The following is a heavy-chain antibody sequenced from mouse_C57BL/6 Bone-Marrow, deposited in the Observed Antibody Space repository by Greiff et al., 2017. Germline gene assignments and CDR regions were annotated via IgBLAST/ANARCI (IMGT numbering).Heavy chain of an antibody. CDR3: ASVYYYGSSLYYFDY. CDR2: INPNNGGT. CDR1: GYTFTDYN. D-gene: IGHD1-1*01. J-gene: IGHJ2*01. V-gene: IGHV1-22*01. Sequence: VQLKESGPELVKPGASVKMSCKASGYTFTDYNMHWVKQSHGKSLEWIGYINPNNGGTSYNQKFKGKATLTVNKSSSTAYMELRSLTSEDSAVYYCASVYYYGSSLYYFDYWGQGTTLTVSS.